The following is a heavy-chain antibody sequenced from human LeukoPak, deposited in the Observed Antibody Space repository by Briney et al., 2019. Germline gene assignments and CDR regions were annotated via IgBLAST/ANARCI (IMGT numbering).Heavy chain of an antibody. J-gene: IGHJ4*02. Sequence: ASVKVSCKASGYTFISYGISWVRQAPGQGLEWVGWIFTYNGDTKYEKKFQGRVTMTTDSSTNTVYLELRSLRSDDTAVYYCARGKEREPFDFWSQGTLVTVSS. CDR1: GYTFISYG. V-gene: IGHV1-18*01. CDR3: ARGKEREPFDF. D-gene: IGHD1-1*01. CDR2: IFTYNGDT.